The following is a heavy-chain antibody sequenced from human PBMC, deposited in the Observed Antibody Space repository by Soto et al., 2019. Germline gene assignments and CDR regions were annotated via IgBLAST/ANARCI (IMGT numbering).Heavy chain of an antibody. D-gene: IGHD6-13*01. V-gene: IGHV1-8*01. CDR1: GYTFTSYD. CDR3: ARERSAAGTGWIDP. Sequence: QVQLVQSGAEVKKPGALVKVSCKASGYTFTSYDINWVRQATGQGLEWMGWMNPNSGNTGYAQKFQGRVTMTRNTSISTAYMELSSLRSEDTAVYYCARERSAAGTGWIDPWGQGTLVTVSS. J-gene: IGHJ5*02. CDR2: MNPNSGNT.